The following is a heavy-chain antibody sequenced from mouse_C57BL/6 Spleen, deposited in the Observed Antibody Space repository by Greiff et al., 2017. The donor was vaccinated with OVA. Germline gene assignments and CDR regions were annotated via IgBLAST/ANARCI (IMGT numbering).Heavy chain of an antibody. D-gene: IGHD1-1*01. CDR1: GYAFSSSW. CDR2: IYPGDGDT. V-gene: IGHV1-82*01. CDR3: ARSHNYYGSSYGYFDY. J-gene: IGHJ2*01. Sequence: QVQLQQSGPELVKPGASVKISCKASGYAFSSSWMNWVKQRPGKGLEWIGRIYPGDGDTNYNGKFKGKATLTADKSSSTAYMQLSSLTSEDSAVYFCARSHNYYGSSYGYFDYWGQGTTLTVSS.